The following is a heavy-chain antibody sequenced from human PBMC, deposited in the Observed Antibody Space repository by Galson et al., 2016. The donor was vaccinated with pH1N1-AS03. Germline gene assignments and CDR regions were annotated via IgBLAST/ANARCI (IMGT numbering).Heavy chain of an antibody. J-gene: IGHJ4*02. CDR2: ISAYYGDT. V-gene: IGHV1-18*01. Sequence: SVKVSCKASGYTFTTYGISWVRQAPGQGLEWMGWISAYYGDTHFAHKFQERVTLTRDTSTATAYMELRNLGSDDTAVYYCVRESEISGVVSFDYWGQGTLVTVSS. D-gene: IGHD3-3*01. CDR1: GYTFTTYG. CDR3: VRESEISGVVSFDY.